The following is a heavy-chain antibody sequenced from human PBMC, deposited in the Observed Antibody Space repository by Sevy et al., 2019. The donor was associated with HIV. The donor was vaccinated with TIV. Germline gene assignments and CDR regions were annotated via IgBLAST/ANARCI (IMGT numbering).Heavy chain of an antibody. CDR3: ARAWFGEADGMDV. V-gene: IGHV3-11*01. Sequence: GGSLRLSCAASGFMFSDYHMSWIRQAPGKVLEWISYMSNSGTTIYYAESVKGRFSISRDNAEKSLYLQMNSLRAEDTAVYYCARAWFGEADGMDVWGQGTTVTVSS. CDR1: GFMFSDYH. D-gene: IGHD3-10*01. CDR2: MSNSGTTI. J-gene: IGHJ6*02.